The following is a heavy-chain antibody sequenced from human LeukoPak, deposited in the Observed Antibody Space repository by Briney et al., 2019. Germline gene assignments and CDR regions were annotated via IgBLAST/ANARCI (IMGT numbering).Heavy chain of an antibody. CDR3: ARGGGIGPQTWFDP. V-gene: IGHV4-34*01. D-gene: IGHD6-13*01. Sequence: PSETLSLTCAVYGGSFSGYYWSWIRQPPGKGLEWIGEINHSGSTNYNPSLKSRVTISVDTSKNQFSLKLSSVTAADTAVYYCARGGGIGPQTWFDPWGQGTLVTVSS. CDR2: INHSGST. J-gene: IGHJ5*02. CDR1: GGSFSGYY.